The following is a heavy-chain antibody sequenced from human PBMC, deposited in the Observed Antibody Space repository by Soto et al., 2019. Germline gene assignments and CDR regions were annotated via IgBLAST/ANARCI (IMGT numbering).Heavy chain of an antibody. V-gene: IGHV3-48*02. CDR3: ARDYGWLHHGVAYNYYGMDV. CDR2: ISSSSSTI. D-gene: IGHD5-12*01. J-gene: IGHJ6*02. CDR1: GFTFSTYS. Sequence: PGGSLRLSCAASGFTFSTYSMNWVRQAPGKGLEWVSYISSSSSTIYYADSVKGRFTISRDNAKNSLYLQMNSLRDEDTAVYYCARDYGWLHHGVAYNYYGMDVWGQGTTVTVSS.